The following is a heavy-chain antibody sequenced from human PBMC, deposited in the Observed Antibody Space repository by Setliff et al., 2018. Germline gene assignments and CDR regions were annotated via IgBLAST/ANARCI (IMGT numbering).Heavy chain of an antibody. CDR2: IYYSGST. CDR3: ASVVEDYYDSSGYFLPSYYFDY. V-gene: IGHV4-39*07. Sequence: SETLSLTCTVSGGSISRSSYYWGWIRQPPGKGLEWIGSIYYSGSTYYNPSLKSRVTISVDTSKNQFSLKLSSVTAADTAVYYCASVVEDYYDSSGYFLPSYYFDYWGQGTLVTVSS. CDR1: GGSISRSSYY. D-gene: IGHD3-22*01. J-gene: IGHJ4*02.